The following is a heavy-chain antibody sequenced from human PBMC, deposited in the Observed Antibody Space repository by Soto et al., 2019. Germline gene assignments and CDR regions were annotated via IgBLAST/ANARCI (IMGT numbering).Heavy chain of an antibody. CDR3: ARQGYNYGYDY. D-gene: IGHD5-18*01. V-gene: IGHV4-31*01. J-gene: IGHJ4*02. CDR2: IYYSGST. CDR1: GGSISSGGYY. Sequence: PSETLSLTCTVSGGSISSGGYYWSWIRQHPGKGLEWIGYIYYSGSTYYSPSFQGQVTISADKSISTAYLQWSGLKASDTAMYYCARQGYNYGYDYWGQGTLVTVSS.